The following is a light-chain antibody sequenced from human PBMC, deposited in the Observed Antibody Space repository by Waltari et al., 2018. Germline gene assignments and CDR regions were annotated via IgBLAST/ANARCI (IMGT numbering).Light chain of an antibody. V-gene: IGLV4-69*01. Sequence: LVLTQSPSASASLGASVKLTCTLSSGYSSNVIAWLQQQPGQGPRYLMKVNSDGSHRKGDDIPDRFSASNSGTEYYLTISSLQSEDEADYYCQTGGHGTWVFGGGTKLTVL. CDR2: VNSDGSH. CDR3: QTGGHGTWV. J-gene: IGLJ3*02. CDR1: SGYSSNV.